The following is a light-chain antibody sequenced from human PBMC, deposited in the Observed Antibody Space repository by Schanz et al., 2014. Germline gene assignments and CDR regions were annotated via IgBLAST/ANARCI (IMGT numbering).Light chain of an antibody. Sequence: QSALTQPASVSGSPGQSITISCTGTSSDVGSYNLVSWYQQHPGKAPKLMIYEGSKRPSGVSNRFSGSKSGNTASLTISGLQAEDEADYYCSSYADSSTLFGPGTKLTVL. V-gene: IGLV2-14*02. CDR1: SSDVGSYNL. CDR2: EGS. J-gene: IGLJ1*01. CDR3: SSYADSSTL.